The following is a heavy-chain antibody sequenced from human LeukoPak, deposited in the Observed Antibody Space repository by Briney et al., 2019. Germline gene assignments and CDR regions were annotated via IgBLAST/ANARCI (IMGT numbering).Heavy chain of an antibody. D-gene: IGHD3-10*01. Sequence: ASVKVSCKASGYTFTSYGISSVRQAPGQGLEWMGWISAYNGNTNYAQKLQGRVTMTTDTSTSTAYMELRSLRSDDTAVYYCARESGSLWFGELIWFDPWGQGTLVTVSS. CDR3: ARESGSLWFGELIWFDP. CDR1: GYTFTSYG. CDR2: ISAYNGNT. J-gene: IGHJ5*02. V-gene: IGHV1-18*01.